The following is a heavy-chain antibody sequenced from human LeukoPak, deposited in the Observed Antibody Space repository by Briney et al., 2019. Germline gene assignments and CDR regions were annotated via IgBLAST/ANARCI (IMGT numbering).Heavy chain of an antibody. CDR2: VFYSGSA. J-gene: IGHJ4*02. CDR3: ARNSIVGATLDY. Sequence: SETLSLTCTVSGGSIRSSYYYWGWIRQHPGRGLEWIGYVFYSGSAYYNPSLKSRVTISVDTSGNQFSLHLSSVTAAGTAVYYCARNSIVGATLDYWGQGTLVTVSS. D-gene: IGHD1-26*01. CDR1: GGSIRSSYYY. V-gene: IGHV4-31*03.